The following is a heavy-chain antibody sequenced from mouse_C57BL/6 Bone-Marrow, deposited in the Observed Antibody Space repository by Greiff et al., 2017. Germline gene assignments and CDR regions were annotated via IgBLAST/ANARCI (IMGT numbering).Heavy chain of an antibody. D-gene: IGHD3-3*01. V-gene: IGHV1-61*01. CDR1: GYTFTSYW. CDR2: IYPSDSET. J-gene: IGHJ2*01. CDR3: AREGGTGDYFDY. Sequence: QVQLQQPGAELVRPGSSVKLSCKASGYTFTSYWMEWVKQRPGQGLEWIGNIYPSDSETHYTQKFKDKATLTVDKSSSTAYMQLSSLTSEDSAVYYCAREGGTGDYFDYWGQGTTLTVSS.